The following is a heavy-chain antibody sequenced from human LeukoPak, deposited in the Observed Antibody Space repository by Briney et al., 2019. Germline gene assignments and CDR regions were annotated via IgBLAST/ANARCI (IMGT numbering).Heavy chain of an antibody. CDR1: GGSISSSSYY. CDR2: IYHSGST. J-gene: IGHJ4*02. Sequence: SETLSLTCTVSGGSISSSSYYWGWIRQPPGKGLEWIGSIYHSGSTNYNLSLKSRVTISVDKSKNQFSLKLSSVTAADTAMYYCARVAVARLAYFDYWGQGTLVTVSS. CDR3: ARVAVARLAYFDY. D-gene: IGHD6-19*01. V-gene: IGHV4-39*07.